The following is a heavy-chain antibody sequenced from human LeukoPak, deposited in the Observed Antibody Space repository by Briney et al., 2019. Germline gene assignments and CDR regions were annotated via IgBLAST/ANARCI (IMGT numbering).Heavy chain of an antibody. CDR1: GGSISGSSYY. V-gene: IGHV4-39*07. D-gene: IGHD3-22*01. Sequence: TSETLSLTCTVSGGSISGSSYYWGWIRQPPGKGLEWSGSIYYSGSTYCNPSLKSRVTISVDTSKNQFSLKLSSVTAADTAVYYCARFPPYYYDSSGYYYYYHYYGMDVWGQGTTVTVSS. CDR3: ARFPPYYYDSSGYYYYYHYYGMDV. J-gene: IGHJ6*02. CDR2: IYYSGST.